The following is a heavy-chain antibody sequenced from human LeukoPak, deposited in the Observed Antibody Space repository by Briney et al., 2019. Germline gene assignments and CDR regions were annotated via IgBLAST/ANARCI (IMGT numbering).Heavy chain of an antibody. V-gene: IGHV3-53*04. Sequence: GGSLSLSCPASGFTVSSNYKSWVRQPAGKGLEWVALIYAGGSTYYADAVMGGFTISRHHSQNQLLLEFASERVEDTAVYYSATAGSTELLCYYAMDVWGQGTTVTVSS. CDR2: IYAGGST. J-gene: IGHJ6*02. D-gene: IGHD3-10*02. CDR1: GFTVSSNY. CDR3: ATAGSTELLCYYAMDV.